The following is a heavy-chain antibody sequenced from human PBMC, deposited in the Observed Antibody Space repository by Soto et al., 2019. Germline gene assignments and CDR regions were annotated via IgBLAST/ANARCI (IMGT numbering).Heavy chain of an antibody. CDR3: ARGPRYSSGPYYFDY. CDR2: INAGNGNT. J-gene: IGHJ4*02. Sequence: ASVKVCCKASGDTFTIYAMHWVRQAPGQRLEWMGWINAGNGNTKYSQKFPGRVTITRETSASTAYMELSSLRSEDTAVYYCARGPRYSSGPYYFDYWGQGTLVTVYS. D-gene: IGHD6-19*01. V-gene: IGHV1-3*01. CDR1: GDTFTIYA.